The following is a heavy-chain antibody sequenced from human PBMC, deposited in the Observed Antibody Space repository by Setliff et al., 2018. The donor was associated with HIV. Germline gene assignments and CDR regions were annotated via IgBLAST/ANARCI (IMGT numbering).Heavy chain of an antibody. CDR1: GGTFSSYA. CDR2: IIPIFGTA. V-gene: IGHV1-69*05. J-gene: IGHJ4*02. Sequence: GASVKVSCKTSGGTFSSYAISWVRQAPGQGLEWMGGIIPIFGTANYAQKFQGRVTITTDESTSTAYMELSSLRSEDTAVYYCARASPHSSGYQNFDYWGQGTLVTVSS. CDR3: ARASPHSSGYQNFDY. D-gene: IGHD3-22*01.